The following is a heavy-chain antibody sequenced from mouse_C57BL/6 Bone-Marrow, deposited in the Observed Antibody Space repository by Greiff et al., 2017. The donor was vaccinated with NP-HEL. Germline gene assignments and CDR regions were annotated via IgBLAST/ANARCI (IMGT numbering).Heavy chain of an antibody. V-gene: IGHV2-6*01. CDR2: IWGVGST. CDR3: ASRYGSSYLAWFAY. D-gene: IGHD1-1*01. J-gene: IGHJ3*01. CDR1: GFSLTSYG. Sequence: QVQLKQSGPGLVAPSQSLSITCTVSGFSLTSYGVDWVRQSPGKGLEWLGVIWGVGSTNYNSALKSRLSISKDNSKSQVFLKMNSLQTDDTAMYYCASRYGSSYLAWFAYWGQGTLVTVSA.